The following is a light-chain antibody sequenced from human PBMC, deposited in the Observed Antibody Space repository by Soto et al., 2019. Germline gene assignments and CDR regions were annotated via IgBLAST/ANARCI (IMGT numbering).Light chain of an antibody. CDR2: EVN. CDR3: SSFAGSDNVV. CDR1: SGYIDNFDF. V-gene: IGLV2-8*01. Sequence: SVLTQPASVSGSPGQSITISCTGTSGYIDNFDFVSWYQQHPGKAPKLMIYEVNKRPSGVPGRFSGSKSGNTASLTVSGLQAEDEADYYCSSFAGSDNVVFGGGTKGTVL. J-gene: IGLJ2*01.